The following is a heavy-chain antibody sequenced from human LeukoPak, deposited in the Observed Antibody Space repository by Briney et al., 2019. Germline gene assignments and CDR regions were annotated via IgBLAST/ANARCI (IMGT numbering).Heavy chain of an antibody. CDR2: ISSSSSYI. J-gene: IGHJ4*02. CDR1: GFTFSSYS. D-gene: IGHD4/OR15-4a*01. CDR3: ARFQGAHY. V-gene: IGHV3-21*01. Sequence: GGSLRLSCAASGFTFSSYSIDWVRQAPGMWLEWVSSISSSSSYIHYANSVKGRFTISRDNTKNSLYLQMDSLRAEDTAVYYCARFQGAHYWGQGTLVTVSS.